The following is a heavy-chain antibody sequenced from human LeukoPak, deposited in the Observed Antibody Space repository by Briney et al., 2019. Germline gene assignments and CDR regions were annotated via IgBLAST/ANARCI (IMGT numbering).Heavy chain of an antibody. V-gene: IGHV1-69*01. D-gene: IGHD3-22*01. CDR2: IIPIFGTA. Sequence: WASVKVSCKASGGTFSKYTISWVRQRPGQGLEWMGGIIPIFGTANYAQKFQGRVTITADESTSTAYMELSSLRSEDTAVYYCARAPHVRYYDSNSKFDYWGQGTLVTVSS. J-gene: IGHJ4*02. CDR1: GGTFSKYT. CDR3: ARAPHVRYYDSNSKFDY.